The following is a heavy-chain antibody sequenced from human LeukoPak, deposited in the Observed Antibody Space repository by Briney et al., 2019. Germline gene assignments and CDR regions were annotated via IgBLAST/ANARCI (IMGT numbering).Heavy chain of an antibody. D-gene: IGHD2-2*01. CDR2: IYYSGST. Sequence: SETLSLTCTVSGDSISSGDYYWSWIRQPPGKGLEWIGYIYYSGSTNYNPSLKSRVTISVDTSKNQFSLKLSSVTAADTAVYYCARSMEGYYCGTSCYYYYYYMDVWGKGTTVTVSS. CDR3: ARSMEGYYCGTSCYYYYYYMDV. J-gene: IGHJ6*03. CDR1: GDSISSGDYY. V-gene: IGHV4-61*08.